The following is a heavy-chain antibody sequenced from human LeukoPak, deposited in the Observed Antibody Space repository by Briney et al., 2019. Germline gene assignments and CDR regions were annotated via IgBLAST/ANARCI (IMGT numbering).Heavy chain of an antibody. Sequence: ASVKVSCKASVYTFTSYGISWGRQAPGQGLEWMGWISAYNGSTNYAQKLQGRVTMTTDTSTSTAYMELRSLRSDDTAVYYCQYHDSSGYFSYWGQGTLVTVSS. CDR1: VYTFTSYG. J-gene: IGHJ4*02. D-gene: IGHD3-22*01. CDR2: ISAYNGST. V-gene: IGHV1-18*01. CDR3: QYHDSSGYFSY.